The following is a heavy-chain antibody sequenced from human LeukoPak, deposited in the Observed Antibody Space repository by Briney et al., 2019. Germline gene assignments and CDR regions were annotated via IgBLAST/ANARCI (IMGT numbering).Heavy chain of an antibody. V-gene: IGHV3-23*01. D-gene: IGHD7-27*01. J-gene: IGHJ4*02. Sequence: PGGSLRLSCAASGFTFGTYAMNWVRQAPGKGLEWVSDTSTSGASTYYADSVKGRFTISRDNSKDTLYLQMNSLRAEDTAVYYCAKDGELGMGYYFDYWGQGTLVTVSS. CDR2: TSTSGAST. CDR3: AKDGELGMGYYFDY. CDR1: GFTFGTYA.